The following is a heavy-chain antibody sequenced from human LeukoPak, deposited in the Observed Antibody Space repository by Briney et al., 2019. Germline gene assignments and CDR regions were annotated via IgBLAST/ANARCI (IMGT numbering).Heavy chain of an antibody. CDR1: GFTFSSYA. V-gene: IGHV3-23*01. Sequence: GGSLRLSCAASGFTFSSYAMSWVRQAPGKGLEWVSAISGSGGSTYYADSVKGRFTISRDNSKNTLYLQMNSLRAEDTAVYYCATDILTGYYIPPNGDYWGQGTLVTVSS. J-gene: IGHJ4*02. D-gene: IGHD3-9*01. CDR3: ATDILTGYYIPPNGDY. CDR2: ISGSGGST.